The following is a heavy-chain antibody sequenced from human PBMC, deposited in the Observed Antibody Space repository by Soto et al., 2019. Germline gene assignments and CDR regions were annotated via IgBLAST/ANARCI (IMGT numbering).Heavy chain of an antibody. CDR2: MNANSGNT. D-gene: IGHD6-19*01. CDR3: TRERAVAGFDY. J-gene: IGHJ4*02. Sequence: QVQLVQSGAEVKKPGASVQVSCKASGYTFTSYDINWVRQATVQGLEWMGWMNANSGNTGYAQKFKGRVTMTRNTSIGTAYMEVSSLRSKDTAVYYCTRERAVAGFDYWGQGTLVTVSS. V-gene: IGHV1-8*01. CDR1: GYTFTSYD.